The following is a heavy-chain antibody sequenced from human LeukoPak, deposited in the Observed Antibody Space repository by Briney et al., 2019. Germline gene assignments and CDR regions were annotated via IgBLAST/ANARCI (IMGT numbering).Heavy chain of an antibody. Sequence: GGSLRLSCAASEFSFSTYWMSWVRQAPGKGLEWVANINQDGTEKYYVDSVKGRFTVSRDYAKNSLYLQMNSLRAEDTAVYYCARDLWSVTTSIYYYYMDVWGKGTTVTVSS. CDR3: ARDLWSVTTSIYYYYMDV. J-gene: IGHJ6*03. CDR2: INQDGTEK. CDR1: EFSFSTYW. V-gene: IGHV3-7*01. D-gene: IGHD3-10*02.